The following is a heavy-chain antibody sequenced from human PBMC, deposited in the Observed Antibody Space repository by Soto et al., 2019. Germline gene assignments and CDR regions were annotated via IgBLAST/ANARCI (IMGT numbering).Heavy chain of an antibody. CDR2: IGTASDK. CDR3: TRGCGGDCLGAFDV. V-gene: IGHV3-13*01. D-gene: IGHD2-21*02. Sequence: EVQLVESGGGLVQPGGSLRLSCAASGFTFSNYDMYWVRQVRRKGLEWVSAIGTASDKYYPGSVKGRFTISRENAKNSLYLQMDSLGAGDTAVYYCTRGCGGDCLGAFDVWGQGTNVTVSS. J-gene: IGHJ3*01. CDR1: GFTFSNYD.